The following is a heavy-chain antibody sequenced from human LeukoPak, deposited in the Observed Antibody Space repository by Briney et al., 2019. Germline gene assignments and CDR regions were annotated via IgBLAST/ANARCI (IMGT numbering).Heavy chain of an antibody. CDR3: ARVGAAAGTDY. Sequence: SVKVSCKASGGTFSSYAISWVRQAPGQGFEWMGRIIPILGIANYAQKFQGRVTITADKSTSTAYMELSSLRSEDTAVYYCARVGAAAGTDYWGQGTLVTVSS. CDR1: GGTFSSYA. D-gene: IGHD6-13*01. J-gene: IGHJ4*02. CDR2: IIPILGIA. V-gene: IGHV1-69*04.